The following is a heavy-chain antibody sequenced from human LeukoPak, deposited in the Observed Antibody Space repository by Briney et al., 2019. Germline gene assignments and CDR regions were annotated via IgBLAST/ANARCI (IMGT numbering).Heavy chain of an antibody. J-gene: IGHJ6*03. Sequence: SQTLSLTCTVSGGSISSGSYYWSWIRQPAGKGLEWIGRIYTSGSTNYNPSLKSRVTISVDTSKNQFSLKLSSVTAADTAVYYCARVRSSSSRGYGYYYYYYMDVWGKGTTVTVSS. D-gene: IGHD6-6*01. CDR3: ARVRSSSSRGYGYYYYYYMDV. CDR1: GGSISSGSYY. V-gene: IGHV4-61*02. CDR2: IYTSGST.